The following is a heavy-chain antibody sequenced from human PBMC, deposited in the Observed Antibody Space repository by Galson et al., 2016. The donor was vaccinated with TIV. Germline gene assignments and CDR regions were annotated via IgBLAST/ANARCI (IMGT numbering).Heavy chain of an antibody. V-gene: IGHV4-38-2*02. D-gene: IGHD4-11*01. J-gene: IGHJ4*02. CDR3: TREIAVTTVHS. CDR1: YY. CDR2: VYYTGGT. Sequence: YYWGWIRQPPGKGLEWIGSVYYTGGTYYNPSLRSRVTVSLDTSNNQFFLKLSSVTAADTAVYYCTREIAVTTVHSWGQGALVTVSS.